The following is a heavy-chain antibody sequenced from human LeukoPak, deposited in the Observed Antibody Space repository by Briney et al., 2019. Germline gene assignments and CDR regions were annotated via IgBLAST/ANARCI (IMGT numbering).Heavy chain of an antibody. CDR3: AKDGNLGYYGDPGYFDY. V-gene: IGHV3-9*01. CDR2: ISWNSGSI. Sequence: GGSLRLSCAASGFTFDDYAMHWVRQAPGKGLEWVSGISWNSGSIGYADSVKGRFTISRDNAKNSLYLQMNSLRAEDTALYYCAKDGNLGYYGDPGYFDYWGQGTLVTVSS. CDR1: GFTFDDYA. D-gene: IGHD4-17*01. J-gene: IGHJ4*02.